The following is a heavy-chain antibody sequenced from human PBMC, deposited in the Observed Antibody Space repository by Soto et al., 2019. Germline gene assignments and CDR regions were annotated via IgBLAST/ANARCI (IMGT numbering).Heavy chain of an antibody. CDR1: GFTFSNYG. CDR2: ISSSSSYI. J-gene: IGHJ6*02. CDR3: ARDLLAAAGTWYYYYGMDV. D-gene: IGHD6-13*01. V-gene: IGHV3-21*01. Sequence: GGSLRLSCAASGFTFSNYGMHWVRQAPGKGLEWVSSISSSSSYIYYADSVKGRFTISRDNAKNSLYLQMNSLRAEDTAVYYCARDLLAAAGTWYYYYGMDVWGQGTTVTVSS.